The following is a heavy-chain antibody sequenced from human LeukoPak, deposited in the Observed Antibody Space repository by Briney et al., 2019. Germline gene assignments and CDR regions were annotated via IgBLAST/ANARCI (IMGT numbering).Heavy chain of an antibody. CDR1: GFTVSNYY. V-gene: IGHV3-53*01. D-gene: IGHD1-26*01. J-gene: IGHJ5*02. Sequence: PGGSLRLSCAASGFTVSNYYMSWVRQAPGKGLEWVSIIHSGGNTYYADSVKGRFTISRDNSKNTLYLQMNSLRAEATAVYYCARANSATIPGADPWGQGTLVTVSS. CDR2: IHSGGNT. CDR3: ARANSATIPGADP.